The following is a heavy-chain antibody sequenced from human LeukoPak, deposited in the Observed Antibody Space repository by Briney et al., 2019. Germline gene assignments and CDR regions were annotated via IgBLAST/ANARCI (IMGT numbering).Heavy chain of an antibody. CDR2: ISGSGGST. D-gene: IGHD6-13*01. CDR1: GFTFSSYA. Sequence: GGSLRLSCAASGFTFSSYAMSWVRQAPGKGLEWVSAISGSGGSTYYADSVKGRFTISRDNSKTTLFLQMNSLRGEDTAAYYCARETRSSQAPYFFDFWGQGTLVTVSS. V-gene: IGHV3-23*01. CDR3: ARETRSSQAPYFFDF. J-gene: IGHJ4*02.